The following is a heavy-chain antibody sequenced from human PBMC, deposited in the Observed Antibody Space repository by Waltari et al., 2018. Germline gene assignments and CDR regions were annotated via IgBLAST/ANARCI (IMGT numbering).Heavy chain of an antibody. V-gene: IGHV1-2*02. D-gene: IGHD3-3*01. CDR3: ARDGTLYDFWSGYPGGLYYYGMDV. CDR1: GYTFTGYY. Sequence: QVQLVQSGAEVKKPGASVKVSCKASGYTFTGYYMHWVRQAPGQGLEWMGWINPNSGGTNYAQKFQGRVTMTRDTSISTAYMELSRLRSDDTAVYYCARDGTLYDFWSGYPGGLYYYGMDVWGQGTTVTVSS. CDR2: INPNSGGT. J-gene: IGHJ6*02.